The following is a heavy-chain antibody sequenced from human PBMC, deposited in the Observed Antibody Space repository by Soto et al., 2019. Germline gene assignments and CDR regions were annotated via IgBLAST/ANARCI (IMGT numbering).Heavy chain of an antibody. CDR2: IYHSGTT. D-gene: IGHD2-2*01. CDR3: ARVRGNQLLWCVDP. CDR1: GGSISSGGYY. V-gene: IGHV4-31*03. J-gene: IGHJ5*02. Sequence: QVQLQESGPGLVKPSQTLSLTCTVSGGSISSGGYYWSWIRQHPGKGLEWIGYIYHSGTTYYNPSLKSRVTISVDTSKNQFSLKRTSVTAADTAVYYCARVRGNQLLWCVDPWGQGTLVTVSS.